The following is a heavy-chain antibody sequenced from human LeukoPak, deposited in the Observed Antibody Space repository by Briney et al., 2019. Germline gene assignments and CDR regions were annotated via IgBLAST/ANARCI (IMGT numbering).Heavy chain of an antibody. CDR3: ARDPPRYQLPYRYHYYGMDV. J-gene: IGHJ6*02. V-gene: IGHV3-30-3*01. Sequence: PGGSLRLSCAASGFTFSSYAMHWVRQAPGKGLEWVAVISYDGSNKYYADSVKGRFTISRDNSKNTLYLQMNSLRAEDTAVYYCARDPPRYQLPYRYHYYGMDVWGQGTTVTVSS. D-gene: IGHD2-2*01. CDR1: GFTFSSYA. CDR2: ISYDGSNK.